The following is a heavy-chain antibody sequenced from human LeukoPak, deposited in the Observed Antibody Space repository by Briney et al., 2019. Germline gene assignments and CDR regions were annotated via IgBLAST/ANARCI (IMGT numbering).Heavy chain of an antibody. CDR1: GYTFTGYY. Sequence: GASVKVSCKASGYTFTGYYMHWVRQAPGQGLEWMGWINPNSGGTNYAQKFQGRVTMTRDTSISTAYMELSRLRSDDTAVYYCARDMAELEDAFDIWGQGTMDTVSS. V-gene: IGHV1-2*02. D-gene: IGHD1-1*01. J-gene: IGHJ3*02. CDR3: ARDMAELEDAFDI. CDR2: INPNSGGT.